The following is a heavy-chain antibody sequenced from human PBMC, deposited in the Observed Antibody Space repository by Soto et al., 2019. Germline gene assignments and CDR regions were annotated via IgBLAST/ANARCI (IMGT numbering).Heavy chain of an antibody. CDR1: GYSFTSYG. CDR2: ISPYNGRT. V-gene: IGHV1-18*01. D-gene: IGHD5-18*01. Sequence: QVHLVQSGSDVEKPGASVKVSCKASGYSFTSYGIGWVRQVPGQGPEWMGWISPYNGRTHYAQSVKGRVVMTTDISTNTVYLELRSLRSDDSAIYYCGRCRTDSDAMDVWCQGTTVTVSS. CDR3: GRCRTDSDAMDV. J-gene: IGHJ6*02.